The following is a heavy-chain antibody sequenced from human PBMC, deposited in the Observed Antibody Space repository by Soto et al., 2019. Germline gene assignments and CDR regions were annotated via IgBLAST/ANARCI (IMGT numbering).Heavy chain of an antibody. D-gene: IGHD3-3*01. Sequence: QVQLQESGPGLVKPSETLSLTCTVSGGSISSYYWSWIRQPPGKGLEWIGYIYYSGSTNYNPSLKSRVTISVDPSKNQFSLKLSSVTAADTAVYYCARYSGYYSYWGQGTLVTVSS. CDR3: ARYSGYYSY. CDR1: GGSISSYY. J-gene: IGHJ4*02. V-gene: IGHV4-59*01. CDR2: IYYSGST.